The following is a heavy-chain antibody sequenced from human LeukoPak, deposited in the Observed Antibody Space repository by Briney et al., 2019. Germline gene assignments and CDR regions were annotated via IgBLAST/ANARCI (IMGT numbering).Heavy chain of an antibody. CDR3: ARDKWYQLPDYYYYMDV. D-gene: IGHD2-2*01. CDR1: GGTFSNYA. V-gene: IGHV1-2*02. CDR2: INPNSGGT. J-gene: IGHJ6*03. Sequence: ASVKVSCKASGGTFSNYAISWVRQAPGQGLEWMGWINPNSGGTNYAQKFQGRVTMTRDTSISTAYMELSRLRSDDTAVYYCARDKWYQLPDYYYYMDVWGKGTTVTVSS.